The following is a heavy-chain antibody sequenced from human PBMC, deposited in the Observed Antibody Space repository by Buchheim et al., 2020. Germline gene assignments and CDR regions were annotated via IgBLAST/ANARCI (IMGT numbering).Heavy chain of an antibody. CDR3: ARVPILSVACPYIDV. Sequence: VQLQQSGPGLVKPSETLSLICSVSDDSIRSYYWTWIRQPPGKGLEWIGYFYYREATSYNPSLKSRVTISVDTAKNQVSLNLSSVTAADTAVYYCARVPILSVACPYIDVWGQGT. V-gene: IGHV4-59*01. J-gene: IGHJ4*02. D-gene: IGHD6-19*01. CDR2: FYYREAT. CDR1: DDSIRSYY.